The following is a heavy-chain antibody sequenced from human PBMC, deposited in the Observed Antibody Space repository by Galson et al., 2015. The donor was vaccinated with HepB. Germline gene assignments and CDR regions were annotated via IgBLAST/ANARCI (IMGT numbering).Heavy chain of an antibody. V-gene: IGHV3-9*01. D-gene: IGHD4-17*01. CDR1: GFTFDDYT. CDR2: ISWNSQTI. CDR3: AKGAHWDSGVRRFSEEFDY. Sequence: SLRLSCAASGFTFDDYTMHWVRQIPGRGLKWVSGISWNSQTIGYADSVKGRFTISRDNAKNSFYLQMNSLRVDDTAFYYCAKGAHWDSGVRRFSEEFDYWGQGILVTVSS. J-gene: IGHJ4*02.